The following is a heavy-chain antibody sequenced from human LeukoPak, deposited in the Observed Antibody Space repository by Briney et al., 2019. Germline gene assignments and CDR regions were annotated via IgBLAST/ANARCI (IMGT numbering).Heavy chain of an antibody. D-gene: IGHD3-22*01. Sequence: SETLSLTCSVSGDSVSRSDSYWDWIRQPPGKGLEWIGTIYYSGRTYYSPSLRGRVTMSVDPSNNQFSLTLRSVTAADTALYYCARRRYFDGSGYLEWGQGTLLSVSS. J-gene: IGHJ1*01. CDR1: GDSVSRSDSY. CDR2: IYYSGRT. CDR3: ARRRYFDGSGYLE. V-gene: IGHV4-39*01.